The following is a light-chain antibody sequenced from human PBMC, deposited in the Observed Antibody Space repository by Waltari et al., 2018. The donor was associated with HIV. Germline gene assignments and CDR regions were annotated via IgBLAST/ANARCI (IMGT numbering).Light chain of an antibody. V-gene: IGKV1-5*03. CDR3: QQYDNYSYT. CDR2: KAS. J-gene: IGKJ2*01. CDR1: HRISSW. Sequence: DIQMTQSPSTLSASVGDRGSITCLTSHRISSWLAWYHQKPGKPPKLLIYKASSLESGVPSRFSGSGSGTEFTLTISSLQPDDFATYYCQQYDNYSYTFGQGTKLEIK.